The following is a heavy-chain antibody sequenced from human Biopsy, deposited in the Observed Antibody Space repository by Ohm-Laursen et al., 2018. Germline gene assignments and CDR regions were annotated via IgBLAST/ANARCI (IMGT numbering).Heavy chain of an antibody. D-gene: IGHD4-23*01. CDR2: ISYTGYT. Sequence: SDTLSLTCTVSGGSFTGHYWSWIRQPPGKGLEWIGHISYTGYTSYNASLKSRVTISVDTSRNHFSLRLSSLTAADTAVYYCARGSNDFGGLYFPRWGQGTPVTVSS. CDR3: ARGSNDFGGLYFPR. CDR1: GGSFTGHY. J-gene: IGHJ4*02. V-gene: IGHV4-59*11.